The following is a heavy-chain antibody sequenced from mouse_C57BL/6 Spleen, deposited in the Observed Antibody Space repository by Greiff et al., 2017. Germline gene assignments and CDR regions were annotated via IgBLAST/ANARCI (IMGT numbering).Heavy chain of an antibody. CDR1: GYTFTDYY. D-gene: IGHD2-4*01. Sequence: VQLQQSGPELVKPGASVKISCKASGYTFTDYYMNWVKQSHGKSLEWIGDINPNNGGTSYNQKFKGKATLTVDKSSSTAYMELRSLTSEDSAVYYCARGAYDYDKDYAMDYWGQGTSVTVSS. J-gene: IGHJ4*01. CDR3: ARGAYDYDKDYAMDY. CDR2: INPNNGGT. V-gene: IGHV1-26*01.